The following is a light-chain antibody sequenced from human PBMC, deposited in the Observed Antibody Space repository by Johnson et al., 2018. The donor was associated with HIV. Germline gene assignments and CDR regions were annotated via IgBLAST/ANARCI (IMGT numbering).Light chain of an antibody. CDR1: SSNIGNNY. V-gene: IGLV1-51*01. CDR3: GTWDSSLSAYV. CDR2: DNN. J-gene: IGLJ1*01. Sequence: QSVLTQPPSVSAAPGQKVTIYCSGSSSNIGNNYVSWYQQLPGTAPKLLIYDNNKRPSGIPDRFSGSKSGTSATPAITGLQTGDEADYYCGTWDSSLSAYVFGTGTKVTVL.